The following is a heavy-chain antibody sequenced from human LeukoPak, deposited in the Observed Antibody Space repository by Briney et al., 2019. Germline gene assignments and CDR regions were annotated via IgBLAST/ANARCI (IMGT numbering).Heavy chain of an antibody. D-gene: IGHD2-21*02. V-gene: IGHV3-53*01. J-gene: IGHJ1*01. Sequence: GGSLRLPCAASGFSVSSNYMSWVRQAPGKGLEWVSVIYSGGSTYYADSVKGRFTISRDNSKNTLYLQMKSLRAEDMAVYYCARTDETAPAEDFQHWGQGTLVTVSS. CDR3: ARTDETAPAEDFQH. CDR2: IYSGGST. CDR1: GFSVSSNY.